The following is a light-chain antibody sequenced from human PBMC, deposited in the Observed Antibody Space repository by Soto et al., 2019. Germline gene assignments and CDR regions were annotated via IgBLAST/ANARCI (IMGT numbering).Light chain of an antibody. Sequence: EIVMTQSPATLSVSPGERATLSCRGSQCVSSNLAWYQQKPGQALRLLIYGASTRATGISARFSGSGSGTEFTLTISSLQSEDFAVYYCQQYNNWPLTFGGGTKVEIK. CDR3: QQYNNWPLT. J-gene: IGKJ4*01. CDR2: GAS. CDR1: QCVSSN. V-gene: IGKV3-15*01.